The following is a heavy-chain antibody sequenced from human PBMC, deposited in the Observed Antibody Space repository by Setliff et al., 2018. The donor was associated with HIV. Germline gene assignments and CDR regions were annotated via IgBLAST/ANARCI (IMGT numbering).Heavy chain of an antibody. CDR3: ARSAYYYDSSVSGI. J-gene: IGHJ3*02. V-gene: IGHV1-69*13. D-gene: IGHD3-22*01. Sequence: SVKVSCKASGVTFSTYAISWVRQAPGQGLEWLGGIIPIFGTTIYAEKFQGRVTISADESTSTAYMERNSLRFEDTAVYYCARSAYYYDSSVSGIWGQGTMVTVS. CDR1: GVTFSTYA. CDR2: IIPIFGTT.